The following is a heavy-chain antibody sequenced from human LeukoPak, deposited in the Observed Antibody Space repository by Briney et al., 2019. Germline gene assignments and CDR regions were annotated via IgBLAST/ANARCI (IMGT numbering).Heavy chain of an antibody. Sequence: SQTLSLTCTVSGGAIASGGYSWNWIRQSPGEGLEWIGCIYDRGPAYYNPSLKSRFTISVDRPKNQFFLNVTSLTAADTAVYYCARSRQASGLFSFWGQGTPVVVSS. CDR1: GGAIASGGYS. J-gene: IGHJ4*02. CDR2: IYDRGPA. D-gene: IGHD3-10*01. CDR3: ARSRQASGLFSF. V-gene: IGHV4-30-2*06.